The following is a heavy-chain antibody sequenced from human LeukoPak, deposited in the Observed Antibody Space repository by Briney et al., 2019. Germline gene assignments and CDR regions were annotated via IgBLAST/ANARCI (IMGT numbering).Heavy chain of an antibody. V-gene: IGHV3-23*01. Sequence: GGSLRLSCAASGFTFSNHGMNWVRQAPGKGLEWLSGVSPPGGGTYYADSVKGRFTISRDDSENTLSLQMNSLRVEDTATYYCARDLAWGAFDYWGQGTLVTVSS. CDR2: VSPPGGGT. CDR1: GFTFSNHG. D-gene: IGHD7-27*01. J-gene: IGHJ4*02. CDR3: ARDLAWGAFDY.